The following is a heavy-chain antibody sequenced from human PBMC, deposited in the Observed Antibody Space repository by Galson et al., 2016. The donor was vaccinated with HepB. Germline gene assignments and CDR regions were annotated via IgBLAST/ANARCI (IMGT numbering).Heavy chain of an antibody. J-gene: IGHJ4*02. D-gene: IGHD2-21*01. CDR3: AREKRVAPGEIDY. V-gene: IGHV3-53*01. Sequence: SLRLSCAASGFTVSSYYMSWVRQAPGKGLEWVSVLYSGGKTYYADSVKGRLTISNDNSKNTLYLEMNSLRADDTAVYYCAREKRVAPGEIDYWGQGTLVTVSS. CDR2: LYSGGKT. CDR1: GFTVSSYY.